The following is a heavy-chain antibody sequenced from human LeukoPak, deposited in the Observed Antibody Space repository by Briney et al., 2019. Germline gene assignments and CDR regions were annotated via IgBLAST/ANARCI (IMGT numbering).Heavy chain of an antibody. CDR3: ARHNPYYYDSSDY. V-gene: IGHV4-59*08. Sequence: SETLSLTCTVSGGSLSSYYWSWIRQPPGKGVERFVYIYSSGSTNYHPSLTSRVTISVDPSKNQFSLKLSSVTAADTAVYYCARHNPYYYDSSDYWGQGTLVTVSS. D-gene: IGHD3-22*01. CDR1: GGSLSSYY. J-gene: IGHJ4*02. CDR2: IYSSGST.